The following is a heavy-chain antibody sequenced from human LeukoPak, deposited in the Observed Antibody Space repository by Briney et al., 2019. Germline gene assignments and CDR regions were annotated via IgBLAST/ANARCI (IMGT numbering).Heavy chain of an antibody. J-gene: IGHJ4*02. Sequence: GGSLRLSCAASGFTFSSYGMHWVRQAPGKGLEWVAVIWYDGSNKYYADSVKGRFTISRDNSKNTLYLQMNSLRAEDTAVYYCAGDYCGGGSCYYFDYWAREPWSPSPQ. CDR3: AGDYCGGGSCYYFDY. CDR2: IWYDGSNK. D-gene: IGHD2-15*01. CDR1: GFTFSSYG. V-gene: IGHV3-33*08.